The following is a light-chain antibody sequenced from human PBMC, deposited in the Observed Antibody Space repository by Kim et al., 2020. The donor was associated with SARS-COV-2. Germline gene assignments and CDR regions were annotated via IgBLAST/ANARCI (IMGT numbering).Light chain of an antibody. V-gene: IGKV3-15*01. CDR3: QQYNDWPWS. J-gene: IGKJ1*01. CDR2: DAS. Sequence: YPGEKAPLSCRARQSINTSLAWFPQKPGQAPSLPIGDASTRATGIPARFSGSGSGADFTLPFNGLQPEDSAVYYCQQYNDWPWSFGQGAKVDIK. CDR1: QSINTS.